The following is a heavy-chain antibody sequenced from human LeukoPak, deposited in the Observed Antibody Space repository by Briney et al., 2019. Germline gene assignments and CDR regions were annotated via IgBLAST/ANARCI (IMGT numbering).Heavy chain of an antibody. J-gene: IGHJ4*02. D-gene: IGHD2-2*01. CDR1: GFTFSSYG. V-gene: IGHV3-30*02. CDR2: IRYDGSNK. CDR3: ASLGYCSSTSCYGLDY. Sequence: PGGSLRLSCAASGFTFSSYGMHWVRQAPGKGLEWVAFIRYDGSNKYYADSVKGRFTISRDNSKNTLYLQMNSLRAEDTAVYYCASLGYCSSTSCYGLDYWGQGTLVTVSS.